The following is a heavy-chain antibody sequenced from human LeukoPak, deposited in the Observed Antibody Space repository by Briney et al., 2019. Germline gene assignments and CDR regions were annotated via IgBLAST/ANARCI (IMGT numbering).Heavy chain of an antibody. V-gene: IGHV4-34*01. J-gene: IGHJ4*01. CDR3: ARGLRVNY. CDR1: GGSFSGYY. CDR2: INHSGSA. Sequence: PSETLSLTCAVYGGSFSGYYWSWIRQPPGQGLGWIGEINHSGSANYNPSLKSRHTISRDTSKDHFSPKLSSGTAADPAVYYCARGLRVNYWGQGTPVPVPS.